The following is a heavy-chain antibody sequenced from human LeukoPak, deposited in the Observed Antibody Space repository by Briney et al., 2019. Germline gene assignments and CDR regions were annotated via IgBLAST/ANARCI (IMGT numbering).Heavy chain of an antibody. Sequence: GSLRLSCAASGFAFSSHWMNWVRQAPGKGLEWVSSISSGSGYIYYADSVKGRFTISRDNAKNSLYLRMNSLRAEDTAVYYCARDAGGYSGYDFSGYWGQGTLVTVSS. CDR1: GFAFSSHW. CDR2: ISSGSGYI. D-gene: IGHD5-12*01. CDR3: ARDAGGYSGYDFSGY. V-gene: IGHV3-21*01. J-gene: IGHJ4*02.